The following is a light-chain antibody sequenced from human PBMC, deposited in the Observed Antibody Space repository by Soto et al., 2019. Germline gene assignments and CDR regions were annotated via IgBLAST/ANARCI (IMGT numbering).Light chain of an antibody. CDR2: KAS. CDR1: QSISSW. Sequence: DIQMPQSPSTLSASVGDRVTITCRASQSISSWLAWYQQKPVKAPKLLIYKASSLESGVPSRFSGSGSGTEFTLTISSLQPDDFATYYCQQYNSYPLMYTFGQGNKLEIK. CDR3: QQYNSYPLMYT. J-gene: IGKJ2*01. V-gene: IGKV1-5*03.